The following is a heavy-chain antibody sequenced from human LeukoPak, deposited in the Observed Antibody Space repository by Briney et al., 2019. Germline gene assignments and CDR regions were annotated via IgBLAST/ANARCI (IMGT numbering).Heavy chain of an antibody. V-gene: IGHV4-34*01. CDR1: GGSFSGYY. CDR2: INHSGST. CDR3: ARVGGQQRTDAFDI. D-gene: IGHD6-13*01. J-gene: IGHJ3*02. Sequence: PSETLSLTCAVYGGSFSGYYWSWIRQPPGKGLEWIGEINHSGSTNYNPSLKSRVTISVDTSKNQFSLKLSSVTAADTAVYYCARVGGQQRTDAFDIWGQGTMVTVSS.